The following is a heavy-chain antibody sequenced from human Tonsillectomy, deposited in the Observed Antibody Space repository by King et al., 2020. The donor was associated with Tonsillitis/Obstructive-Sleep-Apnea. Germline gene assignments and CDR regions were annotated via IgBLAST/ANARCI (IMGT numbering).Heavy chain of an antibody. CDR2: INTGNGNT. D-gene: IGHD2-2*02. J-gene: IGHJ4*02. CDR1: GHTFTRYT. Sequence: QLVQSGAEVKKPGASVKVSCKASGHTFTRYTMHWVRQAPGQRLEWMGWINTGNGNTKSSQKFQGRVTTTRGTSASTAYMELSSLRSEDTAVYYCASCSSNSCYSGTDYWGQGTLVTVSS. V-gene: IGHV1-3*04. CDR3: ASCSSNSCYSGTDY.